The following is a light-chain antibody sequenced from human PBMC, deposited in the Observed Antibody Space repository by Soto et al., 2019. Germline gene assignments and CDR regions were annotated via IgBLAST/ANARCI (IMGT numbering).Light chain of an antibody. V-gene: IGLV1-40*01. J-gene: IGLJ2*01. Sequence: QSVLTQPPSVSGAPGQRITLACTGSNSNIGAGYDVHWYRQFPGAAPKALLSTKSHRPSGVPDRFSASKSGNTASLTISGLQAEDEADYSCSAYTITNTVVFGGGTKLTVL. CDR3: SAYTITNTVV. CDR1: NSNIGAGYD. CDR2: TKS.